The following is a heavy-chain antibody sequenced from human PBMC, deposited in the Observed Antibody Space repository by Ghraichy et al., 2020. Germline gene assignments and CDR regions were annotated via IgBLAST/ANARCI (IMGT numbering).Heavy chain of an antibody. CDR1: GDSISSTTYF. D-gene: IGHD1-26*01. J-gene: IGHJ6*02. V-gene: IGHV4-39*01. Sequence: SQTLSLTCTVSGDSISSTTYFWDWIRQPPGKGLEWIGSIYYSGNTYYNPSLKSRVTISVDASKNQFSLNLSSLTAADTAVYYCARRSSGDYFYYGMDVWGQGTTVTVSS. CDR2: IYYSGNT. CDR3: ARRSSGDYFYYGMDV.